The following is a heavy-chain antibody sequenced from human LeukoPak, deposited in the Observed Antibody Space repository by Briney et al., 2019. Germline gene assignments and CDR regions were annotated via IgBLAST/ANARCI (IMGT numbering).Heavy chain of an antibody. V-gene: IGHV1-69*13. CDR1: GGTFSSYA. J-gene: IGHJ4*02. D-gene: IGHD3-22*01. CDR3: ARVQEVYDSSSYYYYFDY. CDR2: IIPIFGTA. Sequence: SVKVSCKASGGTFSSYAISWVRQAPGQGLEWMGGIIPIFGTANYAQKFQGRVTITADESTSTAYMELSSLRSEDTAVYYCARVQEVYDSSSYYYYFDYWGQGTLVTVSS.